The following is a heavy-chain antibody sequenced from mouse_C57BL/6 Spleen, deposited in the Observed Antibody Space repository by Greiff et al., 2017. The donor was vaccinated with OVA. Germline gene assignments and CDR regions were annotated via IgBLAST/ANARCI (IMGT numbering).Heavy chain of an antibody. CDR2: IYPGDGDT. CDR3: ARHGGYYDAMDY. Sequence: VQLQQSGAELVKPGASVKISCKASGYAFSSYWMNWVKQRPGKGPEWIGQIYPGDGDTNYNGKFKGKATLTADKSSSTAYMQLSSLTSEDSAVYFCARHGGYYDAMDYWGQGTSVTVSS. D-gene: IGHD2-2*01. CDR1: GYAFSSYW. J-gene: IGHJ4*01. V-gene: IGHV1-80*01.